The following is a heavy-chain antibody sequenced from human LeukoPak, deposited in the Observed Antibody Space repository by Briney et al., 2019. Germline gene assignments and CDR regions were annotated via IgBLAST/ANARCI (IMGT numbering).Heavy chain of an antibody. CDR3: ARDQEYCSSTSCYAAGLIDY. CDR1: GFTFSSYS. Sequence: PGGSLRLSCAASGFTFSSYSMNWVRQAPGKGLEWVSYISSSSSTIYYADPVKGRFTISRDNAKNSLYLQMNSLRAEDTAVYYCARDQEYCSSTSCYAAGLIDYWGQGTLVPSPQ. V-gene: IGHV3-48*01. D-gene: IGHD2-2*01. CDR2: ISSSSSTI. J-gene: IGHJ4*02.